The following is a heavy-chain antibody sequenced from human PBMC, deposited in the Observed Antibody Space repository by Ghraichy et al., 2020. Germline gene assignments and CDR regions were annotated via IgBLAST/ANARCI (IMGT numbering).Heavy chain of an antibody. D-gene: IGHD3-16*01. CDR2: IYDSGKT. CDR1: GGSLSSSS. Sequence: SQTLSLTCDVSGGSLSSSSWNWIRQPPGKELEWIGLIYDSGKTNYNPSLKSRVTISVDTSKNQFSLKLTSVTAADTAVYYCARELIMITFGGIRNYGMDVWGQGTTVTVSS. V-gene: IGHV4-59*01. J-gene: IGHJ6*02. CDR3: ARELIMITFGGIRNYGMDV.